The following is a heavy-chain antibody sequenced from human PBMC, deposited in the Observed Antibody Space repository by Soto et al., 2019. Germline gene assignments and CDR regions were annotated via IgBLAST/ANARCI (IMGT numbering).Heavy chain of an antibody. V-gene: IGHV1-2*02. CDR2: INPNSGGT. Sequence: ASVKVSCKTSGYTFTGYYMHWVRQAPGQGLEWMGWINPNSGGTNYAQKFQGRVTMTRDTSISTAYMELSRLRSDDTAVYYCARNPPLYSSSLINFDYWGQGTLVTVSS. CDR1: GYTFTGYY. D-gene: IGHD6-6*01. CDR3: ARNPPLYSSSLINFDY. J-gene: IGHJ4*02.